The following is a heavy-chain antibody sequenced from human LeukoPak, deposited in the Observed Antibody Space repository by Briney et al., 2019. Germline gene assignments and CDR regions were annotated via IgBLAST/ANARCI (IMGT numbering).Heavy chain of an antibody. J-gene: IGHJ4*02. Sequence: GGSLRLSCAASGFTLSSYWMSWVRQAPGKGLEWVANIKQDGSEKYYVDSVKGRFTISRDNAKNSLYLQMNSLRAEDTAVYYCARELLSYYGSGSLNYWGQGTLVTVSS. V-gene: IGHV3-7*03. CDR1: GFTLSSYW. D-gene: IGHD3-10*01. CDR2: IKQDGSEK. CDR3: ARELLSYYGSGSLNY.